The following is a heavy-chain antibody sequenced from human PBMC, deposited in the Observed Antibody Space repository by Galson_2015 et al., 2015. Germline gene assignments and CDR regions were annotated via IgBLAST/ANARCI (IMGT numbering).Heavy chain of an antibody. J-gene: IGHJ4*02. Sequence: SLRLSCAASGFTLSSYSMNWVRQAPGKGLEWVSYISSSSNTIYYADSVKGRFTISRDNAKNSLYLQMNSLRDEDTAVYYCARYGVAGAGFDYWGQGTLVTVSS. V-gene: IGHV3-48*02. CDR3: ARYGVAGAGFDY. CDR2: ISSSSNTI. D-gene: IGHD6-19*01. CDR1: GFTLSSYS.